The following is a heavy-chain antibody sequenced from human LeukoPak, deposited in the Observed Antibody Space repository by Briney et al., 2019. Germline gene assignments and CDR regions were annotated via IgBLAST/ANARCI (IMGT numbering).Heavy chain of an antibody. CDR3: AARPPLRSTRGYFDY. CDR2: ISGSGGST. V-gene: IGHV3-23*01. J-gene: IGHJ4*02. CDR1: GFTFSSYA. D-gene: IGHD2-2*01. Sequence: GGSLRLSCAASGFTFSSYAMSWVRQAPGKGLEWVSAISGSGGSTYYADSVKGRFTISRDNSKNTLYLQMNSLRAEDTAVYYCAARPPLRSTRGYFDYWGQGTLVTVSS.